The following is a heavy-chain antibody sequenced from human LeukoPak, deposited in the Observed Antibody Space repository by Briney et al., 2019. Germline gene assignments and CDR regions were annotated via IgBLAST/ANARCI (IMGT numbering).Heavy chain of an antibody. V-gene: IGHV3-15*01. CDR2: IKRKTVVGPT. J-gene: IGHJ6*03. D-gene: IGHD3-9*01. Sequence: PGGPLRLPCAVFGSTFSNSWSSWVRQSPGKGLEWFGRIKRKTVVGPTDYAAPVKGRFTTSGDAAKTTLYLQMNSLRTEDTAVYSCTTATIFATHFRDYYYYMDVWGKGTTLTVSS. CDR3: TTATIFATHFRDYYYYMDV. CDR1: GSTFSNSW.